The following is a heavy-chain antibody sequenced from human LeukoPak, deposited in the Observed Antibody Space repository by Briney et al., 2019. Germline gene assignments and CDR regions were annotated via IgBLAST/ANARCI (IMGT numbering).Heavy chain of an antibody. Sequence: SQTLSLTCAISGDSVSSNSAAWNWIRQSPSIGLEWLGRTYYRSKWYNDYVVSVKSRITINPDTSKNQFSLQLNSVTPEDTAVYYCAREDNWNDGPPIIDYWGQGTLVTVSS. CDR1: GDSVSSNSAA. V-gene: IGHV6-1*01. CDR2: TYYRSKWYN. CDR3: AREDNWNDGPPIIDY. J-gene: IGHJ4*02. D-gene: IGHD1-1*01.